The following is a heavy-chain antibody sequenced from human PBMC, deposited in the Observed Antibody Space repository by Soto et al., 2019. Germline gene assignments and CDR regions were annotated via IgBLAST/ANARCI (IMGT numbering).Heavy chain of an antibody. CDR3: AKDSQDYYDSSGYYSDAFDI. CDR2: ISGSGGST. J-gene: IGHJ3*02. D-gene: IGHD3-22*01. Sequence: GGSLRLSCAASGFTFSSYAMSWVRQAPGKGLEWVSAISGSGGSTYYADSVKGRFTISRDNSKNTLYLQMNSLRAEDTAVYYCAKDSQDYYDSSGYYSDAFDIWGQGTMVTVSS. V-gene: IGHV3-23*01. CDR1: GFTFSSYA.